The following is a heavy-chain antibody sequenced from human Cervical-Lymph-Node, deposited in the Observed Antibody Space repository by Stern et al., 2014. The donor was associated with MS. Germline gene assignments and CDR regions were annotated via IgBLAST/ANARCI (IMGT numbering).Heavy chain of an antibody. D-gene: IGHD3-22*01. CDR1: GGSISSGGYY. V-gene: IGHV4-31*03. CDR2: IYYSGST. Sequence: QLQLQESGPGLVKPSQTLSLTCTVSGGSISSGGYYWRWIRQHPGKGLEWIGYIYYSGSTYYNPSLKSRVTISVDTSKNQFSLKLSSVTAADTAVYYCAREIVVDNVFDPCGQGTLVTVSS. J-gene: IGHJ5*02. CDR3: AREIVVDNVFDP.